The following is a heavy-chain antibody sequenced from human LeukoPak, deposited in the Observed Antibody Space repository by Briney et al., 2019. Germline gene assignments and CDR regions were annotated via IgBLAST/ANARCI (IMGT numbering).Heavy chain of an antibody. CDR2: IKQDGSEK. CDR1: GFTFSSYW. CDR3: ASVRYCSSTSCYYVERRYFDY. D-gene: IGHD2-2*01. J-gene: IGHJ4*02. Sequence: PGGSLRLSCAASGFTFSSYWMSWVRQAPGKGLEWVANIKQDGSEKYYVDSVKGRFTISRDNAKNSLYLQMNSLRAEDTAVYYCASVRYCSSTSCYYVERRYFDYWGQGTLVTVSS. V-gene: IGHV3-7*01.